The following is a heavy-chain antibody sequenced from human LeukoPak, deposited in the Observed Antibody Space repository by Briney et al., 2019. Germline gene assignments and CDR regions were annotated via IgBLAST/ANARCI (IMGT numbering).Heavy chain of an antibody. D-gene: IGHD3-10*01. CDR2: IMPIFDAS. CDR3: ARDPSKIRGVKAFDY. Sequence: SVKVSCKASGDNFSTYSFSWVRQAPGQGLEWMGGIMPIFDASNYAQKFQGRVTITADESTSTAYMELRSLTSEDTAVYYCARDPSKIRGVKAFDYWGQGTLVTVSS. V-gene: IGHV1-69*13. J-gene: IGHJ4*02. CDR1: GDNFSTYS.